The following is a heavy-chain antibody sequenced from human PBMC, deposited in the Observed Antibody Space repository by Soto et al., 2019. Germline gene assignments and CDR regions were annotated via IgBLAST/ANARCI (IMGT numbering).Heavy chain of an antibody. V-gene: IGHV4-59*11. CDR1: GGSIFSHY. CDR3: ARGHNLGGSTFDI. J-gene: IGHJ3*02. D-gene: IGHD3-16*01. Sequence: SETLSLTCTVSGGSIFSHYWGWIGQPPGKGLEYIGYIYYSGSTNYNPSLKSRVTSSVDMSREQFSLKLTSVTAADTAVYYCARGHNLGGSTFDIWGQGTSVTVSS. CDR2: IYYSGST.